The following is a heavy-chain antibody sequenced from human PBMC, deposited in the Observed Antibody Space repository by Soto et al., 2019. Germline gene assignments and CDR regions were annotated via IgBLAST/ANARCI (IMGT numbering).Heavy chain of an antibody. D-gene: IGHD6-13*01. CDR2: IYYSGST. CDR1: GGSISSGGSY. V-gene: IGHV4-31*03. Sequence: QVQLQESGPGLVKPSQTLSLTCTVSGGSISSGGSYWSWIRQHPGKGLEWIGYIYYSGSTYYNPSLKSRVTISVDTSKNQFSLKLSSVTAADTAGYYCARAAHYSSPFRWFDPWGQGTLVTVSS. CDR3: ARAAHYSSPFRWFDP. J-gene: IGHJ5*02.